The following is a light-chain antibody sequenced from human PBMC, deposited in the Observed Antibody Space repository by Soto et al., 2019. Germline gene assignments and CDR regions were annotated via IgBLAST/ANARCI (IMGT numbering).Light chain of an antibody. CDR1: QSVCTK. V-gene: IGKV3-15*01. J-gene: IGKJ1*01. Sequence: IVMTQSPATLSVSPGERATLSCRASQSVCTKLAWYQQTRGQAPRLLIYGASNRATGVPARFSGSVSGTEFTLTISSLQSEDFAVYYCQQYSSWLWTFGQGTKVDIK. CDR2: GAS. CDR3: QQYSSWLWT.